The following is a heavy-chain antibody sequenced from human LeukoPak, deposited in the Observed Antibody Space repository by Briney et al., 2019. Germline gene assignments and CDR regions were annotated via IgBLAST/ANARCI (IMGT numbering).Heavy chain of an antibody. D-gene: IGHD2-2*02. V-gene: IGHV1-3*01. CDR1: GYTFTSYA. Sequence: ASVKVSCKASGYTFTSYAMHWVRQAPGQRLEWMGWINAGNGNTKYSQKFQGRVTITRDTSASTAYMELSSLKSEDTAVYYCARGRYCSSPNCYKPTIPRFDPWGQGTLVTVSS. CDR3: ARGRYCSSPNCYKPTIPRFDP. J-gene: IGHJ5*02. CDR2: INAGNGNT.